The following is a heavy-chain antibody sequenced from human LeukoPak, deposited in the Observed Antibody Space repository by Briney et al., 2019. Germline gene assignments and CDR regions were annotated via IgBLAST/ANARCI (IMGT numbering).Heavy chain of an antibody. J-gene: IGHJ4*02. CDR3: ARLRYCSSSSCCGLYYFDH. Sequence: GGSLRLSCAASGFIFSDYYMSWIRQAPGKGLEWISYISSSGSTKYYADSVKGRFTISRDNAKNSLYLQMNSLRAEDTAVYYCARLRYCSSSSCCGLYYFDHWGQGTLVTVSS. D-gene: IGHD2-15*01. V-gene: IGHV3-11*01. CDR2: ISSSGSTK. CDR1: GFIFSDYY.